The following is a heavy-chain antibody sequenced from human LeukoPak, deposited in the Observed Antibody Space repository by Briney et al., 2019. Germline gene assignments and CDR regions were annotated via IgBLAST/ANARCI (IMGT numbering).Heavy chain of an antibody. Sequence: PGGSLRPSCAASGFSFNNYGMHWVRQAPGRGLEWVAVISYDGNNKYYADSVKGRFTISRDISKSTLFLQMNSLRADDTAVYYCARDGSGSYYWGQGTLVTVSS. J-gene: IGHJ4*02. CDR1: GFSFNNYG. D-gene: IGHD2-15*01. CDR3: ARDGSGSYY. CDR2: ISYDGNNK. V-gene: IGHV3-30*03.